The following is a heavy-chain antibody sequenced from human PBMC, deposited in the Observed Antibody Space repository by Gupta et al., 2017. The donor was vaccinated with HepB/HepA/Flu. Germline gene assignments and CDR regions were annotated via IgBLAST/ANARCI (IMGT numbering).Heavy chain of an antibody. CDR3: ATYPYSSGWQALDY. Sequence: QLQLQESGPGLGKPSETLSLTCTVSRGSLRSRSYYWVWIRPSPGKGLEWIGSTFHSGNTYYNPSLKSRVTIAVDTSKNQFSLNLRFVTAADTAVYYCATYPYSSGWQALDYWGQGTLVTVSS. V-gene: IGHV4-39*01. CDR1: RGSLRSRSYY. J-gene: IGHJ4*02. CDR2: TFHSGNT. D-gene: IGHD6-19*01.